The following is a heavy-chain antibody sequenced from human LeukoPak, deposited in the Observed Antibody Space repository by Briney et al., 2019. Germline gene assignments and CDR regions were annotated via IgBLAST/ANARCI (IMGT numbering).Heavy chain of an antibody. CDR1: GGSISSSSYY. CDR2: IYYSGST. D-gene: IGHD5-12*01. J-gene: IGHJ4*02. V-gene: IGHV4-39*07. CDR3: ASGRLQDNDY. Sequence: PSETLSLTCTVSGGSISSSSYYWGWIRQPPGKGLEWIGSIYYSGSTYYNPSLKSRVTISVDTSKNQFSLKLSSVTAADTAVYYCASGRLQDNDYWGQGTLVTVSS.